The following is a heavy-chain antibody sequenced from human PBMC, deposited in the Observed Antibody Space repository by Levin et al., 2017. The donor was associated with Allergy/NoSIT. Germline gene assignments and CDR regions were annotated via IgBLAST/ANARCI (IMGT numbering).Heavy chain of an antibody. CDR1: GFTFSSYS. Sequence: PGGSLRLSCAASGFTFSSYSMNWVRQAPGKGLEWVSSISSSSSYIYYADSVKGRFTISRDNAKNSLYLQMNSLRAEDTAVYYCARVSDYSSYYYYYMDVWGKGTTVTVSS. J-gene: IGHJ6*03. CDR3: ARVSDYSSYYYYYMDV. D-gene: IGHD4-11*01. V-gene: IGHV3-21*01. CDR2: ISSSSSYI.